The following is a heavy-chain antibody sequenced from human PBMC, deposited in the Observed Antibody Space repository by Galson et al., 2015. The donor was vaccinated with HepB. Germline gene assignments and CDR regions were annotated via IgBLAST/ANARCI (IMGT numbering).Heavy chain of an antibody. Sequence: SVKVSCKASGYTLTGYYMHWVRQAPGQGLEWMGWINPNSGGTNYAQKFQGRVTMTRDTSISTAYMELSRLRSDDTAVYYCARDQGDYDFWSGYQYWGQGTLVTVSS. D-gene: IGHD3-3*01. CDR3: ARDQGDYDFWSGYQY. CDR1: GYTLTGYY. CDR2: INPNSGGT. J-gene: IGHJ4*02. V-gene: IGHV1-2*02.